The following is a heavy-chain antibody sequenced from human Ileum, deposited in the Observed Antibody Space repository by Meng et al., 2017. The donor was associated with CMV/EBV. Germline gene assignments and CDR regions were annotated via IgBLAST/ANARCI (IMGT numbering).Heavy chain of an antibody. CDR3: ARNTFYSGSGSYYFDY. CDR2: ISYDGGNK. D-gene: IGHD3-10*01. V-gene: IGHV3-30-3*01. Sequence: FTFSNYAMSWVRQAQGKGLEWVALISYDGGNKYYADSVRGRFTISRDNSKNTLYLQMDSLRAEDTAIYYCARNTFYSGSGSYYFDYWGQGILVTVSS. J-gene: IGHJ4*02. CDR1: FTFSNYA.